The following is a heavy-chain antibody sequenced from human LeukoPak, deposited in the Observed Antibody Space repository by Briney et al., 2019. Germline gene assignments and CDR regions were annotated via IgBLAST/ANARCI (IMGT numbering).Heavy chain of an antibody. D-gene: IGHD6-19*01. J-gene: IGHJ5*02. CDR2: INHYGTA. CDR3: ARAYTKTTGLAVPWGA. CDR1: GDSLSNDYY. Sequence: SETLSLTCALSGDSLSNDYYWGSIRQPPGKGLEWSGSINHYGTAYYNPSLESRVIISVDTSKNQFSLKLISVTATDTAVYYCARAYTKTTGLAVPWGAWGQGTLITVSS. V-gene: IGHV4-38-2*01.